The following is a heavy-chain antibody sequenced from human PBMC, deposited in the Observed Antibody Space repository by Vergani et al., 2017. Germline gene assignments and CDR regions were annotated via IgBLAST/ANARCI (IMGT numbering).Heavy chain of an antibody. V-gene: IGHV1-69*13. J-gene: IGHJ4*02. D-gene: IGHD3-10*02. CDR2: IIPIFGAA. Sequence: QVQLVQSGAEVKKPGYSVKVSCKASGGTFSSYAITWVRQAPGQGLEWMGRIIPIFGAANYAQKFRGRVTVTADQSTSTAYMELRSLRSEDTAVYYCACAGLYCSRPYCFDYWGQGTLVTVSS. CDR1: GGTFSSYA. CDR3: ACAGLYCSRPYCFDY.